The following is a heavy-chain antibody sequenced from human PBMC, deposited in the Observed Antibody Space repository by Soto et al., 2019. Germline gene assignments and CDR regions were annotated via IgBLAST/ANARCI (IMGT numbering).Heavy chain of an antibody. V-gene: IGHV3-23*01. CDR1: GFTLRNYA. CDR3: AKAKNDYNWDNRPPFDY. D-gene: IGHD1-20*01. CDR2: ISANDVGT. Sequence: GVLRLSCEASGFTLRNYAMTWIRQAPGKGLEWVSLISANDVGTYYAESVKTRFTISTDQSRNTVYLQMDSLRADDTAIYYCAKAKNDYNWDNRPPFDYWGQGTLVTVS. J-gene: IGHJ4*02.